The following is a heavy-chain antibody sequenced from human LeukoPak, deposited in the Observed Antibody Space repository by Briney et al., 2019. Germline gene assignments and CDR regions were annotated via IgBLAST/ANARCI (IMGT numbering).Heavy chain of an antibody. J-gene: IGHJ4*02. V-gene: IGHV4-34*01. Sequence: SETLSLTCAVYGGSFSGYYWSWIRQPPGKGLEWIGEINHSGSTNYNPSLKSRVTISVDTSKNQLSLKLSSVTAADTAVYYCARGRSGSSWIDYWGQGTLVTVSS. CDR1: GGSFSGYY. CDR2: INHSGST. D-gene: IGHD1-26*01. CDR3: ARGRSGSSWIDY.